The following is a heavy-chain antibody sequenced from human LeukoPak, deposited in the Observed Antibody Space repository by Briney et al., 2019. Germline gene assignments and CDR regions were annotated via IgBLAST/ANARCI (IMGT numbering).Heavy chain of an antibody. Sequence: ASVKVSCKASGYTFTSYGISWVRQAPGQGLEWMGWISAYIGNTNYAQKLQGRVTMTTDTSTSTAYMELRSLRSDDTAVYYCARGAYYYDSSGLNYYYYGMDVWGQGTTVTVSS. D-gene: IGHD3-22*01. V-gene: IGHV1-18*01. CDR3: ARGAYYYDSSGLNYYYYGMDV. J-gene: IGHJ6*02. CDR1: GYTFTSYG. CDR2: ISAYIGNT.